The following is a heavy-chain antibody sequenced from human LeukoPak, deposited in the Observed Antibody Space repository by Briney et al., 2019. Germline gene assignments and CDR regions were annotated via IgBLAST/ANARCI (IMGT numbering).Heavy chain of an antibody. D-gene: IGHD3-3*02. V-gene: IGHV3-23*01. CDR1: GFTFNSYA. Sequence: GGSLRLSCAASGFTFNSYAMSWVRQAPGKGLERVSTISGSGGSTYYADSVKGRFTISRDNSKNTLYMQMDSPRAEDTAIYYCAKGRDIYYFDYWGQGTLLTVSS. CDR2: ISGSGGST. CDR3: AKGRDIYYFDY. J-gene: IGHJ4*02.